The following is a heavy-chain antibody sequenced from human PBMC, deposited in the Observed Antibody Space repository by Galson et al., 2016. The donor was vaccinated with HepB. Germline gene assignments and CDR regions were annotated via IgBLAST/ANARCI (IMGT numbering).Heavy chain of an antibody. CDR3: ASRTYYYESCGLF. V-gene: IGHV4-4*02. J-gene: IGHJ4*02. CDR1: GVSISSSTW. D-gene: IGHD3-22*01. CDR2: IYHSGDT. Sequence: SETLSLTCAVSGVSISSSTWWSWVRQTPGRGLVWIGEIYHSGDTNYNPSLKSRVTISVDKSKNQFSLQLSSVTAADTAVYYCASRTYYYESCGLFWGQGTLVTASP.